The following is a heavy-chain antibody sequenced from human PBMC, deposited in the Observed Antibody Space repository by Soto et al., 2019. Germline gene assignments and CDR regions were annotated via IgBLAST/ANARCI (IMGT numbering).Heavy chain of an antibody. V-gene: IGHV4-39*01. CDR2: MYFSGFYSGST. CDR3: ARGFDILTFGFCLDY. Sequence: SETLSLTCTVSGGSMSSSSYYWGWIRQPPGKGLEWIANMYFSGFYSGSTSYNPSLKSRVTISVDTSKNQFSLQVSSVTAADTAVYYCARGFDILTFGFCLDYWGQGTRVTVSS. CDR1: GGSMSSSSYY. D-gene: IGHD3-9*01. J-gene: IGHJ4*02.